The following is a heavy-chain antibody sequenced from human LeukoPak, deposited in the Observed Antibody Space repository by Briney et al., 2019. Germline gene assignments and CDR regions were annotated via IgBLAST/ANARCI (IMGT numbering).Heavy chain of an antibody. V-gene: IGHV3-7*01. CDR2: IKQDGSEK. D-gene: IGHD3-10*01. J-gene: IGHJ4*02. Sequence: GGSLRLSCAASGFTLSTYWMSWVRQAPGKGLEWVANIKQDGSEKYYVDSVKGRFTISRDNAKNSLYLQMNSLRVEDTAVYYCAKVAKYYYGSKTYYFFDYWGQGTLVTASS. CDR3: AKVAKYYYGSKTYYFFDY. CDR1: GFTLSTYW.